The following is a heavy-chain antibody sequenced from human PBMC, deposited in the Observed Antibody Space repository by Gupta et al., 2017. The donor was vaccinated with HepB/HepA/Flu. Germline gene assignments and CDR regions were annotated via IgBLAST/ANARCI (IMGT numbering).Heavy chain of an antibody. CDR3: ARGVTRSPAERWRLRTNNWFDP. CDR1: GYTFSDYD. D-gene: IGHD5-24*01. CDR2: MNPNSGNT. V-gene: IGHV1-8*01. Sequence: QVQLVQSGAEVKMPGASVTVSCKASGYTFSDYDINWVRQAAGQGLELLGWMNPNSGNTGYRQKFQDRITMTRDASISTAYMELSGLRSEDTAIYYCARGVTRSPAERWRLRTNNWFDPWGQGTLVTVSS. J-gene: IGHJ5*02.